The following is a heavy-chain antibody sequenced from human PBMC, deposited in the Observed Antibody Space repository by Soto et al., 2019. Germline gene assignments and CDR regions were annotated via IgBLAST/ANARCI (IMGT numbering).Heavy chain of an antibody. J-gene: IGHJ6*02. D-gene: IGHD2-21*01. CDR1: GFTFSSYA. CDR3: AKDQGIPIGYYYYGMDV. Sequence: GGSLRLSCAASGFTFSSYAMSWVRQAPGKGLEWVSAISGSGGSTYYADSVKGRFTISRDNSKNTLYLQMNSLRAEDTAVYYCAKDQGIPIGYYYYGMDVWGQGTTVTVSS. V-gene: IGHV3-23*01. CDR2: ISGSGGST.